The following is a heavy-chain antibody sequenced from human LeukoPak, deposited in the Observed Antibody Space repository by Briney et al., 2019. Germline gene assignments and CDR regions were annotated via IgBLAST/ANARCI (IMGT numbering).Heavy chain of an antibody. J-gene: IGHJ4*02. CDR1: GGSISSYY. CDR3: ARSVVVVAAEEFYFDY. D-gene: IGHD2-15*01. CDR2: IYYSGST. V-gene: IGHV4-59*01. Sequence: SETLSLTCTVSGGSISSYYWSWIRQPPGKGLEWIGYIYYSGSTNYNPSLKSRVTISVDTSKNQFSLKLSSVTAADTAVYYCARSVVVVAAEEFYFDYWGQGTLVTVSS.